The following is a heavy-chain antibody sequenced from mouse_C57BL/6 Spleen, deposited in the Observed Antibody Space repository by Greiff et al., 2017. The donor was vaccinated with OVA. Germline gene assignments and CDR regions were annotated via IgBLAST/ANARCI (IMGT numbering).Heavy chain of an antibody. CDR3: AISHYYGSSYGAMDY. J-gene: IGHJ4*01. D-gene: IGHD1-1*01. V-gene: IGHV1-74*01. CDR2: IHPSDSDT. CDR1: GYTFTSYW. Sequence: VQLQQPGAELVKPGASVKVSCKASGYTFTSYWMHWVKQRPGQGLEWIGRIHPSDSDTNSNQKFKGKATLTVDKSSRTAYMQLSSLTSEASAAYYCAISHYYGSSYGAMDYWGQGTSVTVSS.